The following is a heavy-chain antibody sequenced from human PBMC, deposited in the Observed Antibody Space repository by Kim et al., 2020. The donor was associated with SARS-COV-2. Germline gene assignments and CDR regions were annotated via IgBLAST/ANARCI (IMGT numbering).Heavy chain of an antibody. V-gene: IGHV4-34*01. D-gene: IGHD2-2*01. CDR3: AGGRVGVVPSPILGLGPFWKNYYMDV. Sequence: SETLSLTCAVFGESFSDYYWTWVRRPPGKGLEWIGEIKHSGSTNYNPSLKSRVTISSDTSKNQFSLKVTSLTAADTAEYYCAGGRVGVVPSPILGLGPFWKNYYMDVWGKGATVTVSS. CDR1: GESFSDYY. CDR2: IKHSGST. J-gene: IGHJ6*03.